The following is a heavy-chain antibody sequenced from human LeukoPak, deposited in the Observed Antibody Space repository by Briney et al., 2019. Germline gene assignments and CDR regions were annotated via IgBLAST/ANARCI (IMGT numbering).Heavy chain of an antibody. CDR3: AKDRGGKSPDTWWYCDL. Sequence: SETLSLTCTVSGYSISSGYYWGWIRQPPGKGLEGIGSIYHSGSTYYNPSLKIRVTISVDTSKNQFSLKLSSLTAADTAVYYCAKDRGGKSPDTWWYCDLWGRSTLVTVSS. D-gene: IGHD4-23*01. CDR2: IYHSGST. V-gene: IGHV4-38-2*02. J-gene: IGHJ2*01. CDR1: GYSISSGYY.